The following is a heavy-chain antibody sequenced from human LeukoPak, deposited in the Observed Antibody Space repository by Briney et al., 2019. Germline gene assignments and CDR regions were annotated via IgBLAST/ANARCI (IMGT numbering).Heavy chain of an antibody. CDR2: VYYTGKT. CDR3: ARWNAVTTSLDH. Sequence: SETLSLTCTVSGGTLNSFYWTWIRQTPGKGLEFIGYVYYTGKTSYNPSLRSRVAMSVDTSKNQFSLSLRSVTAADTAVYFCARWNAVTTSLDHWGQGILVAVSS. D-gene: IGHD4-17*01. V-gene: IGHV4-59*12. J-gene: IGHJ4*02. CDR1: GGTLNSFY.